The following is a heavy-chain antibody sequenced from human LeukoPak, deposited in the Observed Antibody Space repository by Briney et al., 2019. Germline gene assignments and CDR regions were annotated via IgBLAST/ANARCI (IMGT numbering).Heavy chain of an antibody. Sequence: VASVTVSCKASGYTFTSYDINWVRQATGQGLEWMGWMNPNSGNTGYAQKFQGRVTMTRNTSISTAYMELSSPRSEDTAVYYCAMRNGSGSLYFDYWGQGTLVTVSS. V-gene: IGHV1-8*01. J-gene: IGHJ4*02. CDR3: AMRNGSGSLYFDY. D-gene: IGHD3-10*01. CDR2: MNPNSGNT. CDR1: GYTFTSYD.